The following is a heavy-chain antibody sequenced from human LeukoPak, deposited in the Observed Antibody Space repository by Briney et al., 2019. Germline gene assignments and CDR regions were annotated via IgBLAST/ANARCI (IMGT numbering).Heavy chain of an antibody. CDR1: GFTFGDNW. CDR3: ARDPYSGNYGAYYYYYMDV. D-gene: IGHD1-26*01. Sequence: GGSLRLSCVASGFTFGDNWMNWVRQAPGQRLEWVSSITSGSSYIYYADSVKGRFTISRDNAKSSLYLQMDSLRAEDTAVYYCARDPYSGNYGAYYYYYMDVWGKGTTVTISS. J-gene: IGHJ6*03. V-gene: IGHV3-21*01. CDR2: ITSGSSYI.